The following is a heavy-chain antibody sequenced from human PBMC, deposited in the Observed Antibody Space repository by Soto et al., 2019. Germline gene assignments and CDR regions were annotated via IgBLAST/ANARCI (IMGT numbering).Heavy chain of an antibody. CDR3: ARDISPLPYRGATDY. J-gene: IGHJ4*02. Sequence: QVQLVQSGAEVRKPGASVNISCKASGYTFTTYYMSWVRQAPGQGLEWMGIINPSDGSTNNAQKFQVRVTMTRDKSTSTVYMELTGLTSEDTAVYYCARDISPLPYRGATDYWGQGTLVNVST. V-gene: IGHV1-46*01. CDR1: GYTFTTYY. CDR2: INPSDGST. D-gene: IGHD2-21*01.